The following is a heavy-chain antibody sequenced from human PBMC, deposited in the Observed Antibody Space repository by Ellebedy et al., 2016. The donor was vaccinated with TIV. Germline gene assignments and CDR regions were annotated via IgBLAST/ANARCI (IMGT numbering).Heavy chain of an antibody. Sequence: GESLKISCAASGFSVSNNYMSWVRQAPGKGLEWVSALYSDTEGATHYADAVKGRFTVSKDNSKKPLYLQMTSLRGQDTAVDYCVRRPFAISGYFHNSMDVWGRGTTVTVSS. CDR1: GFSVSNNY. CDR3: VRRPFAISGYFHNSMDV. D-gene: IGHD3-3*01. V-gene: IGHV3-66*01. J-gene: IGHJ6*02. CDR2: LYSDTEGAT.